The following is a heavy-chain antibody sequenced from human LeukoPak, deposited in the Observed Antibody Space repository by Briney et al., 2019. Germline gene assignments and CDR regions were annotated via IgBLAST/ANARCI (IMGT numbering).Heavy chain of an antibody. CDR2: ISSSSSYI. CDR3: ARDYYDSSGYYPNWFDP. J-gene: IGHJ5*02. Sequence: GGSLRLSCAASGFTFSSYWMSWVRQAPGKGLEWVSSISSSSSYIYYADSVKGRFTISRDNAKNSLYLQMNSLRAEDTAVYYCARDYYDSSGYYPNWFDPWGQGTLVTVSS. CDR1: GFTFSSYW. V-gene: IGHV3-21*01. D-gene: IGHD3-22*01.